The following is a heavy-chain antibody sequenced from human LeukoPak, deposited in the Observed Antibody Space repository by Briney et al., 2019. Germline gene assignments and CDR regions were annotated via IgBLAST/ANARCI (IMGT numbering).Heavy chain of an antibody. D-gene: IGHD3-10*01. Sequence: GGSLRLSCEAPGFTVSNYAMSWVRKAPGKGLEWVSFISGSGGSTYYADSVKGRFTISRDNSQNTLYLQMNSLRAEDTAVYYFAKHSMVRGVNPDDMDVWGQGTTVTVSS. CDR3: AKHSMVRGVNPDDMDV. CDR2: ISGSGGST. J-gene: IGHJ6*02. V-gene: IGHV3-23*01. CDR1: GFTVSNYA.